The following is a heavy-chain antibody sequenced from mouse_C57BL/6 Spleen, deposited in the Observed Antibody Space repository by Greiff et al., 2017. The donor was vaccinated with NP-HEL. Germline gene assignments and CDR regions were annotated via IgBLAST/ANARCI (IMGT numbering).Heavy chain of an antibody. CDR2: IWTGGGT. CDR3: ARNPVYYRGAMDY. Sequence: QVQLKESGPGLVAPSQNLSITCTVSGFSLTSYAINWVRQPPGKGLEWLGVIWTGGGTNYNSALKSRLSISKDNSKSQVFLKMNSLQTDDTARYYCARNPVYYRGAMDYWGQGTSVTVSS. J-gene: IGHJ4*01. CDR1: GFSLTSYA. D-gene: IGHD2-14*01. V-gene: IGHV2-9-1*01.